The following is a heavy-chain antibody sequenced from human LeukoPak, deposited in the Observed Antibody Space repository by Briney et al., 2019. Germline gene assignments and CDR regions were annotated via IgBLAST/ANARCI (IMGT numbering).Heavy chain of an antibody. D-gene: IGHD2-2*02. V-gene: IGHV4-59*08. CDR3: ARHDDIVVVPAAISRGYYYGMDV. CDR1: GGSISSYY. Sequence: PSEPLSLTCTVSGGSISSYYWSWIRQPPGKGLEWIGYIYYSGSTNYNPSLKSRVTISVDTSKNQFSLKLSSVTAADTAVYYCARHDDIVVVPAAISRGYYYGMDVWGQGTTVTVSS. CDR2: IYYSGST. J-gene: IGHJ6*02.